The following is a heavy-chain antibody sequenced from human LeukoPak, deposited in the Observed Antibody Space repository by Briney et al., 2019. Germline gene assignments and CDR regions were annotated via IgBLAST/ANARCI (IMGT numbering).Heavy chain of an antibody. D-gene: IGHD6-13*01. Sequence: GGSLRLSCAASGFTFSSYAMSWVRQAPGKGREWVSAISGSGGSTYYADSVKGRFTISRANSKNTLYLQMNSLRAEDTAVYSCAKDIAAAGSAYFDYWGQGTLVTVSS. J-gene: IGHJ4*02. CDR1: GFTFSSYA. V-gene: IGHV3-23*01. CDR2: ISGSGGST. CDR3: AKDIAAAGSAYFDY.